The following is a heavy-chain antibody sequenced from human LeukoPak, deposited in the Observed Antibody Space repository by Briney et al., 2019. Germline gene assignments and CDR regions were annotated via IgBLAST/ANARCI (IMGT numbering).Heavy chain of an antibody. CDR2: IIASGDST. Sequence: PGGSLRLSCAASGITFSHYAMTWVRQAPGKGREGASSIIASGDSTYYSDSVKGRYTISRDNSKNTLYLQMYSLRAEDTALYYCAKDRLPYQGGASHSWGQGTLVTVSS. V-gene: IGHV3-23*01. D-gene: IGHD5-12*01. CDR3: AKDRLPYQGGASHS. J-gene: IGHJ4*02. CDR1: GITFSHYA.